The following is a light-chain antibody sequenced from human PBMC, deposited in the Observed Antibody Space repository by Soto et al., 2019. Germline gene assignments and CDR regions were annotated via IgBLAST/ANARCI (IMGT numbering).Light chain of an antibody. Sequence: DNHMTQSPSTLSASVGDRVTITCRASQSISSWLAWYQQKPGKAPNLLIYKASSLRSGVPSRFSGSGSGTKFTLTISSLQPHDSATYYCQQYKSYPWTAGQGTKVDSK. CDR1: QSISSW. V-gene: IGKV1-5*03. CDR2: KAS. CDR3: QQYKSYPWT. J-gene: IGKJ1*01.